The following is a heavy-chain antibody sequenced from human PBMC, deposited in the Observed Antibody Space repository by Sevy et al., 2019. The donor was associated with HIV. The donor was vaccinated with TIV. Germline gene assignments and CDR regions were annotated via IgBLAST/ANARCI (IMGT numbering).Heavy chain of an antibody. Sequence: SETLSLTCTVSGGSVSSGSYYWSWIRQPPGKGLEWIGYIYYSGSTNYNPSLKSRVTISVDTSKNQFSLKLSSVTAADTAVYYCARDGSDGYNHFDYWGQRTLVTVSS. CDR2: IYYSGST. CDR1: GGSVSSGSYY. J-gene: IGHJ4*02. CDR3: ARDGSDGYNHFDY. D-gene: IGHD5-12*01. V-gene: IGHV4-61*01.